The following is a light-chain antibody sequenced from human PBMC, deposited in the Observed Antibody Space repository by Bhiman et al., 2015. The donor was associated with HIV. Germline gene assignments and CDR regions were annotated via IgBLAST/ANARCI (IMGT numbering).Light chain of an antibody. CDR1: SSNIGAGYD. CDR2: GHD. J-gene: IGLJ1*01. CDR3: QSYDSSLSGFYV. Sequence: QSVLTQPPSVSGAPGQRVTISCTGSSSNIGAGYDVHWYQQLPGTAPKLLIFGHDNRPSGVPDRFSGSKSDTSASLAITGLQAEDEADYYCQSYDSSLSGFYVFGTGTKVTVL. V-gene: IGLV1-40*01.